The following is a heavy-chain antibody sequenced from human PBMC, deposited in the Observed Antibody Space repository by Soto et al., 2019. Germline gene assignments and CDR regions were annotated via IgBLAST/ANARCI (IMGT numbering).Heavy chain of an antibody. CDR2: IYYSGST. V-gene: IGHV4-31*03. CDR1: GGSISSGGYY. CDR3: ARAPEEQWLPLYYFDY. J-gene: IGHJ4*02. D-gene: IGHD6-19*01. Sequence: QVQLQESGPGLVKPSQTLSLTCTVSGGSISSGGYYWSWIRQHPGKGLAWIGYIYYSGSTYYNPSLKSRVTISVDTSKNQFSLKLSSVTAADTAVYYCARAPEEQWLPLYYFDYWGQGTLVTVSS.